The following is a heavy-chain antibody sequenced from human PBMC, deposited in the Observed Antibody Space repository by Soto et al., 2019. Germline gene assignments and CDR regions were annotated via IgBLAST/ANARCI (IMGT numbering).Heavy chain of an antibody. D-gene: IGHD6-19*01. J-gene: IGHJ4*02. CDR3: ARAGGLGAVAVDY. Sequence: QLQLQESGSGLVKPSQTLSLTCAVSGGSISSGGNSWSWIRQPPGKGLEWIGYIYHSGSTYYNPSLKRRVTISVDRSKNQFSLTLSSVTAADRAVYYCARAGGLGAVAVDYWGQGTLVTVSS. CDR1: GGSISSGGNS. CDR2: IYHSGST. V-gene: IGHV4-30-2*01.